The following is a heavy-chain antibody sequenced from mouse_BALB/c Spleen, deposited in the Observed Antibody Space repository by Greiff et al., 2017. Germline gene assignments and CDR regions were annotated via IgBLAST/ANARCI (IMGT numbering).Heavy chain of an antibody. Sequence: EVKLMESGGGLVQPGESLKLSCESNEYEFPSHDMSWVRKTPEKRLELVAAINSDGGSTYYPDTMERRFIISRDNTKKTLYLQMSSLRSEDTALYYCARNYDGTGRAMDYWGQGTSGTVSS. CDR1: EYEFPSHD. CDR2: INSDGGST. V-gene: IGHV5-2*01. J-gene: IGHJ4*01. D-gene: IGHD2-3*01. CDR3: ARNYDGTGRAMDY.